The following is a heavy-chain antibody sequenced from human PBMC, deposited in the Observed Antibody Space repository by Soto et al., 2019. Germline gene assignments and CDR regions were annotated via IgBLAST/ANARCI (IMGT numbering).Heavy chain of an antibody. D-gene: IGHD3-10*01. CDR3: ARGAYGSGSYYNLPGPATPDLDY. V-gene: IGHV4-31*03. CDR1: GGSISSGGYY. Sequence: PSETLSLTCTVSGGSISSGGYYWSWIRQHPGKGLEWIGYIYYSGSTYYNPSLKSRVTISVDTSKNQFSLKLSSVTAADTAVYYCARGAYGSGSYYNLPGPATPDLDYWGQGTLVTVSS. J-gene: IGHJ4*02. CDR2: IYYSGST.